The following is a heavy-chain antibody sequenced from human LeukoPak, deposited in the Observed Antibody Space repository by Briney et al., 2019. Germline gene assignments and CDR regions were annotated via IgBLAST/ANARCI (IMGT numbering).Heavy chain of an antibody. CDR3: ARDQDIAMVGLDY. D-gene: IGHD5-18*01. J-gene: IGHJ4*02. V-gene: IGHV4-31*03. CDR2: IYYSGST. Sequence: SQTLSLTCTVSGGSISSGGYYWSWIRQHPGKGLEWIGYIYYSGSTYYNPSLKSRVTISVDTSKNQFSLKLSSVTAADTAVYYCARDQDIAMVGLDYWGPGTLVTVSS. CDR1: GGSISSGGYY.